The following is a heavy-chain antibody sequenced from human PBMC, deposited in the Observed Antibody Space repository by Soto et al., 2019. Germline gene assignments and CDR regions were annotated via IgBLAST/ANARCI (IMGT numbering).Heavy chain of an antibody. V-gene: IGHV1-69*02. CDR1: GGTFSSYT. J-gene: IGHJ4*02. CDR2: IIPILGIA. CDR3: AAQIAVASLYFDY. Sequence: SVKVSCKASGGTFSSYTISWVRQAPGQGLEWMGRIIPILGIANYAQKFQGRVTITADKSTSTAYMELSSLRSEDTAVYYCAAQIAVASLYFDYWGQGTLVTVSS. D-gene: IGHD6-19*01.